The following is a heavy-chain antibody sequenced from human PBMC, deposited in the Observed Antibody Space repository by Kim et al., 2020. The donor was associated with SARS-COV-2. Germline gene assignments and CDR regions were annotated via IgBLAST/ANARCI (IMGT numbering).Heavy chain of an antibody. CDR3: VRENFWAFDI. CDR2: ISGSGTIT. Sequence: GGSLRRSRATSGFTLSLYSMNWVRQSPGKGLEWVSHISGSGTITKHADSVRGRFTISRDNAKNSLFLQMNGLRAEDTAVYYCVRENFWAFDIWGQGTMVTVSS. CDR1: GFTLSLYS. J-gene: IGHJ3*02. V-gene: IGHV3-48*04. D-gene: IGHD3-3*01.